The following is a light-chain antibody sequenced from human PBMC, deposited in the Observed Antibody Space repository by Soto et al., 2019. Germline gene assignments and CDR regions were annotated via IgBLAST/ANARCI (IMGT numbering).Light chain of an antibody. J-gene: IGLJ1*01. CDR3: SSYTSSSTLYV. CDR1: SSDVGGYNY. V-gene: IGLV2-14*03. Sequence: QSVLTQPASVYGSPGQSITFSCTGTSSDVGGYNYVSWYQHHPGKAPKLIIYDVSNRPSGVSNRFSASKSGNTASLTISGLQAEDEADYYCSSYTSSSTLYVFGTGTKVTVL. CDR2: DVS.